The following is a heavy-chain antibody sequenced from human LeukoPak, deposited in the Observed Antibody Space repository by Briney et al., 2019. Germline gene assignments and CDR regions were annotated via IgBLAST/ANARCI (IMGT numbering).Heavy chain of an antibody. Sequence: PGGSLRLSCAASGFTFSSYWMHWVRQAPGKGLVWFSRINSDGSSTSYADSVKGRFTISRDNAKNTLYLQINSLRAEDTAVYYCASLPWKGSGWYTDAFDIWGQGTMVTVSS. V-gene: IGHV3-74*01. CDR1: GFTFSSYW. CDR2: INSDGSST. J-gene: IGHJ3*02. CDR3: ASLPWKGSGWYTDAFDI. D-gene: IGHD6-19*01.